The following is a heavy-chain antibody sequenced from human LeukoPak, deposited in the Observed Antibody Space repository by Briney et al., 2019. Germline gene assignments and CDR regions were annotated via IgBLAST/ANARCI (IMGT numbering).Heavy chain of an antibody. CDR3: VSTLRFLPYRRFDY. Sequence: SETLSLTCTVSGGSISSYYWSWIRQPPGKGLEWIGYIYYSGSTNYNPSLKSRVTISGDTSKNQFFLRLSSVTAADTAVYYCVSTLRFLPYRRFDYWGQGALVTVPS. V-gene: IGHV4-59*08. D-gene: IGHD3-3*01. CDR1: GGSISSYY. CDR2: IYYSGST. J-gene: IGHJ4*02.